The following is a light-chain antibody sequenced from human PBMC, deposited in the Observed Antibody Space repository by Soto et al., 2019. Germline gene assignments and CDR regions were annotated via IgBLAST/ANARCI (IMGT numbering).Light chain of an antibody. CDR1: QSVRSS. CDR3: QQYNSWPET. J-gene: IGKJ1*01. Sequence: DIVMTQSPGTLSVSPGERATLFCRASQSVRSSLAWYQQKPGQAPRLFIYDASTRATGIPVRFSGSGSGTEFTLTISSLQSEDFAVYYCQQYNSWPETFGQGTKVDIK. V-gene: IGKV3-15*01. CDR2: DAS.